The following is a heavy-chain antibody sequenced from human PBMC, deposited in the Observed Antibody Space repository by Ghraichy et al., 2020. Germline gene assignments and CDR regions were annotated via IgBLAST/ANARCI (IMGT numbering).Heavy chain of an antibody. V-gene: IGHV3-48*04. CDR1: GFTFTSYS. CDR2: ISSDRGTI. D-gene: IGHD3-16*01. CDR3: ARDSRGGN. Sequence: GALRLSCAASGFTFTSYSMNWVRQAPGKGLEWVSYISSDRGTIYYADSVKGRFTISRDNAKNSLYLQMNSLRPEDTAVYYCARDSRGGNWGQGTLVTVPS. J-gene: IGHJ4*02.